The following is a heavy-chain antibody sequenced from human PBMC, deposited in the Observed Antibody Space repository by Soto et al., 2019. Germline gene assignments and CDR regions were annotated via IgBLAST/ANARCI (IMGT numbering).Heavy chain of an antibody. D-gene: IGHD3-10*01. CDR3: ACRTHYYGSGSSKYYYYYYGMDV. J-gene: IGHJ6*02. CDR2: IIPIFGTA. Sequence: QVQLVQSGAEVKKPGSSVKVSCKASGGTFSSYAISWVRQAPGQGLEWMGGIIPIFGTANYAQKFQGRVTITADESTSTAYMELSSLRSEDTAVYYCACRTHYYGSGSSKYYYYYYGMDVWGQGTTVTVSS. V-gene: IGHV1-69*01. CDR1: GGTFSSYA.